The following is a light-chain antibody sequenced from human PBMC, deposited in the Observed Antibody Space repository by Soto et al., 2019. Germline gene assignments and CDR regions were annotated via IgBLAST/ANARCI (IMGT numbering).Light chain of an antibody. CDR3: QQYNNWPIT. V-gene: IGKV3-15*01. Sequence: EIELTQSPGTLSLSPVERATLSCRASQSVSSGYLVWYQQKPGQAPRLLIYDASTRALDTPARFAGSGAGTEFTLTISSLQSEDFAVYFCQQYNNWPITFGQGTRLENK. J-gene: IGKJ5*01. CDR1: QSVSSGY. CDR2: DAS.